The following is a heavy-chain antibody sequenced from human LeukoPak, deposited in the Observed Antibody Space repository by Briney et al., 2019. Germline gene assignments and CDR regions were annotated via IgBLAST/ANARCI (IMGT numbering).Heavy chain of an antibody. V-gene: IGHV3-7*01. J-gene: IGHJ5*02. CDR2: IKQDGSEK. CDR1: GFTFSNYW. D-gene: IGHD1-26*01. Sequence: GGSLRLSCAASGFTFSNYWMTWVRQAPGKGLEGVANIKQDGSEKYYVDSVKGRFTISRDNSKNSLYLQMNSLRAEDTAVYYCARTVGATNHWGQGTLVTVSS. CDR3: ARTVGATNH.